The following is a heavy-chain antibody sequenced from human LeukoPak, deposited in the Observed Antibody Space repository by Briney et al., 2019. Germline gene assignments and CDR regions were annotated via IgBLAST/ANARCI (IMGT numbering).Heavy chain of an antibody. CDR2: ISAYNGNT. CDR3: ARVAGKYQLLSYNWFDP. CDR1: GYTFTGYY. J-gene: IGHJ5*02. D-gene: IGHD2-2*01. V-gene: IGHV1-18*04. Sequence: GASVKVSCKASGYTFTGYYMHWVRQAPGQGLEWMGWISAYNGNTNYAQKLQGRVTMTTDTSTSTAYMELRSLRSDDTAVYYCARVAGKYQLLSYNWFDPWGQGTLVTVSS.